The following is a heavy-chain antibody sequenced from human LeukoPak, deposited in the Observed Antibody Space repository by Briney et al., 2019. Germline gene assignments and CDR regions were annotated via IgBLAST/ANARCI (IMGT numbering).Heavy chain of an antibody. J-gene: IGHJ5*02. V-gene: IGHV1-2*02. CDR3: ARGYSSGRYNWFDP. D-gene: IGHD6-19*01. CDR1: GYTFTXYY. Sequence: ASVKVSCKASGYTFTXYYMHWVRQAPGQXXXXXXXXNPNSGGXXXXXXXXXXXXMTRXTSXSXXXMELXRLRSDDTAVYYCARGYSSGRYNWFDPWGQGTLVTVSS. CDR2: XNPNSGGX.